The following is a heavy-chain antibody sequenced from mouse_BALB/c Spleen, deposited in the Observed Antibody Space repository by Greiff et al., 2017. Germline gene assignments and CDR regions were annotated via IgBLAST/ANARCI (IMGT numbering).Heavy chain of an antibody. CDR3: ARQGNWYCDV. J-gene: IGHJ1*01. CDR1: GYTFTSYW. Sequence: VQLQQSGTVLARPGASVKMSCKASGYTFTSYWMQWVKQRPGQGLEWIGAIYPGDGDTRYTQKFKGKATLTADKSSSTAYMQLSSLASEDSAVYYCARQGNWYCDVWGAGTTVTVSS. V-gene: IGHV1-87*01. D-gene: IGHD3-2*01. CDR2: IYPGDGDT.